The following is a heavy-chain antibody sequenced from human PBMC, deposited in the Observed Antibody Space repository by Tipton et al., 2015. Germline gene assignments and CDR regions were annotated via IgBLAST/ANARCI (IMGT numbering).Heavy chain of an antibody. CDR2: IYYNGNT. CDR3: ARASIIQGYYHDSSRYYLFNS. V-gene: IGHV4-59*01. CDR1: GDSLSTYY. J-gene: IGHJ1*01. Sequence: GLVKPSETLSLTCTVSGDSLSTYYWSWIRQSPGKGLEWIGYIYYNGNTKYNPSLKGRVTILVDTSKNQFSLKVNSVTAADTAVYYCARASIIQGYYHDSSRYYLFNSWGQGTLVTVSS. D-gene: IGHD3-22*01.